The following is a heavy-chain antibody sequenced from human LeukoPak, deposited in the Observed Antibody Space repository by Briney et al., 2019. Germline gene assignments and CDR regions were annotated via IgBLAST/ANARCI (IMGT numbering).Heavy chain of an antibody. D-gene: IGHD2-2*01. J-gene: IGHJ4*02. CDR3: ARGGQDLGYCSSTSCSNLYFDY. CDR2: ISSSSSYI. V-gene: IGHV3-21*01. CDR1: GFTFSSYS. Sequence: PGGSLRLSCAASGFTFSSYSMNWVRQAPGKGLEWVSSISSSSSYIYYADSVKGRFTISRDNAKNSLYLQMNSLRAEDTAVYYCARGGQDLGYCSSTSCSNLYFDYWGQGTLVTVSS.